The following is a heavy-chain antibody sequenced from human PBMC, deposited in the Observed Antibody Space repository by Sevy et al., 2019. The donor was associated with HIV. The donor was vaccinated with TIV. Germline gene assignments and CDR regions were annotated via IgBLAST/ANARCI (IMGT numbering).Heavy chain of an antibody. CDR2: IIPIFGTA. J-gene: IGHJ6*02. CDR1: GGTFSSYA. V-gene: IGHV1-69*13. CDR3: ALHTRADPPEHNWNYGAGADRGGYYYYGMDV. D-gene: IGHD1-7*01. Sequence: ASVKVSCKASGGTFSSYAISWVRQAPGQGLEWMGGIIPIFGTANYAQKFQGRVTITADESTSTAYMELSSLRSEDTAXYYCALHTRADPPEHNWNYGAGADRGGYYYYGMDVWGQGTTVTVSS.